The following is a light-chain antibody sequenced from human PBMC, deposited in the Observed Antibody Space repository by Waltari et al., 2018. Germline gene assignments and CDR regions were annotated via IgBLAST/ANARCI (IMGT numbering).Light chain of an antibody. CDR1: TIGRKS. CDR2: YNS. Sequence: SYELTQPLSVSVAPDKPATITCEGDTIGRKSVHWYQQKPGQAPVLVMYYNSDRPSGIPERFSAFNSKNTATLTITRVEVGDEADYYCQVWDRSTDHVVFGGGTRLAVL. J-gene: IGLJ2*01. V-gene: IGLV3-21*04. CDR3: QVWDRSTDHVV.